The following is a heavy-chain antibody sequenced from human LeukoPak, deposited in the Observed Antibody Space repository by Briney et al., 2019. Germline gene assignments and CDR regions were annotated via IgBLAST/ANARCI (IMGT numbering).Heavy chain of an antibody. V-gene: IGHV1-18*01. J-gene: IGHJ3*02. Sequence: KLQARVTMTTDISTSTAYMELRSLRSDDTAVYYCARDHGSIDAFDIWGQGTMVTVSS. CDR3: ARDHGSIDAFDI.